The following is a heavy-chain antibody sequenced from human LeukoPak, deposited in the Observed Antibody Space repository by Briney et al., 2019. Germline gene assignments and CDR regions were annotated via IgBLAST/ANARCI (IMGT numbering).Heavy chain of an antibody. J-gene: IGHJ4*02. CDR1: GGSISSYY. CDR2: IYTSGST. Sequence: PSETLSLTCTVSGGSISSYYWSWFRQPAGKGLEWIGRIYTSGSTNYNPSLKSRVTMSVDTSKNQFSLKLSSVTAADTAVYYCARDSCSSTSCYEYFDYWGQGTLVTVSS. D-gene: IGHD2-2*01. V-gene: IGHV4-4*07. CDR3: ARDSCSSTSCYEYFDY.